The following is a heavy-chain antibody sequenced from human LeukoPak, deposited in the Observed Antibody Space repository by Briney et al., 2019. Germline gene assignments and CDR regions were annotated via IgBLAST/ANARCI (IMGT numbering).Heavy chain of an antibody. D-gene: IGHD2-2*02. V-gene: IGHV4-39*01. Sequence: SETLSLTCSVSGGSISSRSYYWAWIRQPPGKGLEWIGSISYSGIDYYDPPLKIRVTMSVDTSKNQFSLKVNSVSVADTAVYYCASHADTPGIPHYWGQGTLVTVSS. CDR2: ISYSGID. CDR1: GGSISSRSYY. CDR3: ASHADTPGIPHY. J-gene: IGHJ4*02.